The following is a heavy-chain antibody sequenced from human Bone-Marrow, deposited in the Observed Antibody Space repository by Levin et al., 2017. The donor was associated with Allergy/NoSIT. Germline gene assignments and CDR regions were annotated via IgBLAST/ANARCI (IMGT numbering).Heavy chain of an antibody. V-gene: IGHV4-59*02. CDR1: GDSVSSYY. CDR3: ATVRWATGTWHFDY. D-gene: IGHD6-13*01. Sequence: SETLSLTCTVSGDSVSSYYWSWIRQPPGKGLEWIGYIYYSGNTNYNPSLKSRATISGDTSNNQFSLKLRSVTAADTAVYYCATVRWATGTWHFDYWGQGALVTVSP. CDR2: IYYSGNT. J-gene: IGHJ4*02.